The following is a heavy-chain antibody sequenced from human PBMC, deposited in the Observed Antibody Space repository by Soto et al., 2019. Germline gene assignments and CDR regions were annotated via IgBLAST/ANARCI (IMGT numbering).Heavy chain of an antibody. CDR3: ARDRGNWNYGVYYYYGMDV. CDR2: INPSGGST. J-gene: IGHJ6*02. D-gene: IGHD1-7*01. V-gene: IGHV1-46*01. Sequence: GASVKVSCKASGYTFTSHYMHWVRQAPGQGLEWMGVINPSGGSTSYAQKFQGRVTMTRDTSTSTVYMELSSLRSEDTAVYYCARDRGNWNYGVYYYYGMDVWGQGTTVTVSS. CDR1: GYTFTSHY.